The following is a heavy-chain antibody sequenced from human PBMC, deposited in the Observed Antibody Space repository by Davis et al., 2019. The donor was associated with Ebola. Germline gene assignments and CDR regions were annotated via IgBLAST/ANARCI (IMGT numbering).Heavy chain of an antibody. V-gene: IGHV4-39*07. J-gene: IGHJ4*02. Sequence: PSETLSLTCTVSGGSVSSGSYYWSWIRQPPGKGLEWIGEINHSGSTNYNPSLKSRVTISVDTSKNQFSLKLSSVTAADTAVYYCARGLPAGARFRYWGQGTLVTVSS. CDR2: INHSGST. CDR1: GGSVSSGSYY. CDR3: ARGLPAGARFRY. D-gene: IGHD1-14*01.